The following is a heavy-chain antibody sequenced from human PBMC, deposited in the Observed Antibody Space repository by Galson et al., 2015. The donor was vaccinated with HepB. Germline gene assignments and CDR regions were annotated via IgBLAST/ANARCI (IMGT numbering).Heavy chain of an antibody. CDR2: ISSSSSYI. V-gene: IGHV3-21*01. CDR3: ARDVEGYYYGMDV. D-gene: IGHD2-21*01. CDR1: GFTFSSYS. Sequence: SLRLSCAASGFTFSSYSMNWVRQAPGKGLEWVSSISSSSSYIYYADSVKGRFTISRDNAKNSLYLQMNSLRAEDTAVYYCARDVEGYYYGMDVWGQGTTVTVSS. J-gene: IGHJ6*02.